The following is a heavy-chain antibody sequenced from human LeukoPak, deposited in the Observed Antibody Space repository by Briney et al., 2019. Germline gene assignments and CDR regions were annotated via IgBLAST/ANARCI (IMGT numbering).Heavy chain of an antibody. V-gene: IGHV1-69*13. CDR2: IIPIFGTA. Sequence: SVKVSCKASGGTFSSYAISWVRQAPGQGLGWMGGIIPIFGTANYAQKFQGRVTITADESTSTAYMELSSLRSEDTAVYYCARVEDSSGYYYGRWIHYYYYYMDVWGKGTTVTVSS. CDR3: ARVEDSSGYYYGRWIHYYYYYMDV. J-gene: IGHJ6*03. CDR1: GGTFSSYA. D-gene: IGHD3-22*01.